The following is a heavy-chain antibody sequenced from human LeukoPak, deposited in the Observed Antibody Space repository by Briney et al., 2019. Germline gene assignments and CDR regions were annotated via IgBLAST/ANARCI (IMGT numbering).Heavy chain of an antibody. CDR3: ARGGGLDV. J-gene: IGHJ6*02. CDR2: INHNGNVN. Sequence: GGSLRLSCAASGSTFSSYWMNWARQAPGKGLEWVASINHNGNVNYYVDSVKGRFTISRDNAKNSLYLQMSNLRAEDTAVYFCARGGGLDVWGQGATATVSS. D-gene: IGHD3-16*01. CDR1: GSTFSSYW. V-gene: IGHV3-7*03.